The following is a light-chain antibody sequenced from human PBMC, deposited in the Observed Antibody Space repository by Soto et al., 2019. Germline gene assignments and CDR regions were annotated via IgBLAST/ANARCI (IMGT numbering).Light chain of an antibody. CDR1: SSDVGSYTY. J-gene: IGLJ2*01. CDR2: EVT. CDR3: TSYAGSNKVL. V-gene: IGLV2-8*01. Sequence: QSALTQPPSASGSPGQSVTISCTGTSSDVGSYTYVSWYQQHPGKAPKLMIYEVTKRPSGVPDRFSGSKSGNTASLTVSGLQAEDEADYYCTSYAGSNKVLFGGGTKVTVL.